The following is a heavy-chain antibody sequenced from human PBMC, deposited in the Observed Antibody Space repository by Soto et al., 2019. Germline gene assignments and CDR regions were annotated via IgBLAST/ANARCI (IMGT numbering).Heavy chain of an antibody. CDR2: IYKSGST. CDR3: AREMTEVPATGDWFDP. V-gene: IGHV4-30-2*01. Sequence: PSETLSLTCTVSGDSITSGGYSWTWIRQPPGKGLEWIGYIYKSGSTNYNPSLKSRVTLSVDRSKNQFSLSLKSVTAADTAVYYCAREMTEVPATGDWFDPWGQGILVTVSS. CDR1: GDSITSGGYS. J-gene: IGHJ5*02. D-gene: IGHD7-27*01.